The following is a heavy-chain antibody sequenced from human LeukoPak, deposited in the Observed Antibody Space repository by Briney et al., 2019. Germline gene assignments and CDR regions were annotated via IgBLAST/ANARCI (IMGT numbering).Heavy chain of an antibody. CDR1: GYTFTGYY. Sequence: ASVKVSCKASGYTFTGYYMHWVRQAPGQGLEWMGWISAYNGNTNYAQKLQGRVTMTTDTSTSTAYTELRSLRSDDTAVYYCARVNSDDSSGRRNRYYYYYMDVWGKGTTVTVSS. D-gene: IGHD3-22*01. V-gene: IGHV1-18*04. CDR2: ISAYNGNT. CDR3: ARVNSDDSSGRRNRYYYYYMDV. J-gene: IGHJ6*03.